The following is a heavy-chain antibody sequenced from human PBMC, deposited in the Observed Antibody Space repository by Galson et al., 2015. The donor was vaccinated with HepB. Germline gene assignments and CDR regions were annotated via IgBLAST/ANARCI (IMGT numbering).Heavy chain of an antibody. D-gene: IGHD2-2*01. V-gene: IGHV3-49*03. Sequence: SLRLSCAASGFTFGDYAIKWFRQAPGRGLEWVGFIRSKTYGGTTEYAAPVKGRFITSSDDFKSTAYLQMNSLKREDTAVYYCTRVPAGVVVPAANYGIKRSYYYYGMDVWGQGTMVTVSS. CDR1: GFTFGDYA. CDR3: TRVPAGVVVPAANYGIKRSYYYYGMDV. CDR2: IRSKTYGGTT. J-gene: IGHJ6*02.